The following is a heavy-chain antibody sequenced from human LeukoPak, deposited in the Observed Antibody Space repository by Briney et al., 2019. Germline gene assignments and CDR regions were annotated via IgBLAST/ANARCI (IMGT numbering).Heavy chain of an antibody. V-gene: IGHV1-8*01. D-gene: IGHD2-2*01. Sequence: GASVKVSCKASGYTFTSYDINWVRQATGQGLEWMGWMNPNSGNTGYAQKFQGRVTMTRNTSISTAYMELSSLRSEDTAVYYCASRDIVVVPAVSSAYYYYGMDVWGQGTMVTVSS. CDR3: ASRDIVVVPAVSSAYYYYGMDV. CDR2: MNPNSGNT. CDR1: GYTFTSYD. J-gene: IGHJ6*02.